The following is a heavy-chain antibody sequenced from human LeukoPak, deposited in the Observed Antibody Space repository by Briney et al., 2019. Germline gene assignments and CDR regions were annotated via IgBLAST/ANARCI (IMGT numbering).Heavy chain of an antibody. CDR2: ISGGGST. CDR3: AKTGDSSGYYYGVDY. CDR1: GFTFSSYA. J-gene: IGHJ4*02. Sequence: GGSLRLSCAASGFTFSSYAMSWVRQAPGKGLEWVSSISGGGSTYYSDSVKGRFTISRDNSKSTLCLQMNRLRAEDTAVYYCAKTGDSSGYYYGVDYWGQGTLVTVSS. D-gene: IGHD3-22*01. V-gene: IGHV3-23*01.